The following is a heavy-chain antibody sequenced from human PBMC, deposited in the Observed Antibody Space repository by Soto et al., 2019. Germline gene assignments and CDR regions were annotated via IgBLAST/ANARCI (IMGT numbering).Heavy chain of an antibody. CDR2: IYYSGYT. D-gene: IGHD4-17*01. CDR3: ARSQTTVTSYDY. V-gene: IGHV4-39*07. J-gene: IGHJ4*02. CDR1: GGSISSSSYY. Sequence: SETLSLTCTVSGGSISSSSYYWGWIRQPPGKGLEWIGSIYYSGYTYHNPSPKSRVTISVDTSKNQFSLKLSSVTAADTAVYYCARSQTTVTSYDYWGQGTLVTVSS.